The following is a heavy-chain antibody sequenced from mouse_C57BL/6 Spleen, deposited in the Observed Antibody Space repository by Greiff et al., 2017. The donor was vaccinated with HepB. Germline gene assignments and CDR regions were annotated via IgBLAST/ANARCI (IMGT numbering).Heavy chain of an antibody. J-gene: IGHJ2*01. CDR2: ISDGGSYT. CDR3: AKFYDGPFDY. V-gene: IGHV5-4*01. CDR1: GFTFSSYA. D-gene: IGHD2-3*01. Sequence: EVQRVESGGGLVKPGGSLKLSCAASGFTFSSYAMSWVRQTPEKRLEWVATISDGGSYTYYPDNVKGRFTISRDNAKNNLYLQMSHLKSEDTAMYYCAKFYDGPFDYWGQGTTLTVSS.